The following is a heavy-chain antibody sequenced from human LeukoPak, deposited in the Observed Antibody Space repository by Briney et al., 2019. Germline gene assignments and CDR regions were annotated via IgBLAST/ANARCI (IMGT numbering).Heavy chain of an antibody. J-gene: IGHJ4*02. V-gene: IGHV3-66*01. D-gene: IGHD2-21*02. CDR3: AGSLAYCGGDCRLGDY. Sequence: PGGSLRLSCAASGFTFSSYSMNWVRQAPAKGLEWVSVINTVGTTYYADSVRGRFTISRDNSKNTLYLQMNSLRVEDTAVYYCAGSLAYCGGDCRLGDYWGQGTLVTVSS. CDR2: INTVGTT. CDR1: GFTFSSYS.